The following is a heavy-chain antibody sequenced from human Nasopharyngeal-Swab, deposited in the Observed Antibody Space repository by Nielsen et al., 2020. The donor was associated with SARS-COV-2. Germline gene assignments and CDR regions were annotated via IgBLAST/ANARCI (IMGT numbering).Heavy chain of an antibody. J-gene: IGHJ1*01. V-gene: IGHV5-51*01. CDR3: AKYYDQDGYSP. Sequence: GESLKISCQTSGYTFAHDWIGWVRQMPGKGLEWLGIIFPDDSQNRYSPSFKGQVTISVDKSTSTAYLQWSSLKASDTAIYYCAKYYDQDGYSPWGQGTLVTVSS. CDR1: GYTFAHDW. D-gene: IGHD3-3*01. CDR2: IFPDDSQN.